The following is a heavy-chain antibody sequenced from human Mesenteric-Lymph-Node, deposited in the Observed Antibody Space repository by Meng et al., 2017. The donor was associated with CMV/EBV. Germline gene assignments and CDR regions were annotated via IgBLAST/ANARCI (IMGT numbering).Heavy chain of an antibody. CDR1: FSDYA. Sequence: FSDYAMPWVRQAPRRGLEWVSFISGSGGSTYYADTVKGRFIITRDKSKTTAYLQMNSLRAEDTAVYYCATRGTTYDILTGYRHVDHWGQGILVTVSS. J-gene: IGHJ5*02. CDR2: ISGSGGST. V-gene: IGHV3-23*01. D-gene: IGHD3-9*01. CDR3: ATRGTTYDILTGYRHVDH.